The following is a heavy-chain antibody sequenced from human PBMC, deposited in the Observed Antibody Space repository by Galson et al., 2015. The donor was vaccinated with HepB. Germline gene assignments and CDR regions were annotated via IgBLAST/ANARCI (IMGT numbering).Heavy chain of an antibody. CDR3: AKVFPRTTVTTGGLGY. CDR1: GFTFSSYA. D-gene: IGHD4-17*01. Sequence: SLRLSCAASGFTFSSYAMSWVRQAPGKGLEWVSAISGSGGSTYYADSVKGRFTISRDNSKNTLYLQMNSLRAEDTAVYYCAKVFPRTTVTTGGLGYWGQGTLVTVSS. V-gene: IGHV3-23*01. J-gene: IGHJ4*02. CDR2: ISGSGGST.